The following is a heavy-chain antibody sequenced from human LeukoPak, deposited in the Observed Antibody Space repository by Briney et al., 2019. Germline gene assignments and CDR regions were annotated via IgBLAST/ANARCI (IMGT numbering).Heavy chain of an antibody. Sequence: GGSLRLSCTASGFTLSSYEMSWIRQAPGKGLEWVSSIDYSGGSTHYADSVKGRFTVSRDTSKNSLYLQMSSLTAADTAVYYGAKDRSIGTYYTFDHWGQGTLVTVSS. V-gene: IGHV3-23*01. D-gene: IGHD1-26*01. J-gene: IGHJ4*02. CDR3: AKDRSIGTYYTFDH. CDR2: IDYSGGST. CDR1: GFTLSSYE.